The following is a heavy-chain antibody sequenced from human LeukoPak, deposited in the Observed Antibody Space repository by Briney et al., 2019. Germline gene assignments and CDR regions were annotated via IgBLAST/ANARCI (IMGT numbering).Heavy chain of an antibody. D-gene: IGHD3-10*01. V-gene: IGHV3-30*02. J-gene: IGHJ4*02. Sequence: PGGSLRLSCAASGFTFSSYGMHWVRQAPGKGLEWVAFIRYDGSNKYYADSVKGRFTISRDNSKNTLYLQMNSLRAEDTAVYYCAKDVRYYGSGREDYFDYWGQGTLVTVSS. CDR2: IRYDGSNK. CDR1: GFTFSSYG. CDR3: AKDVRYYGSGREDYFDY.